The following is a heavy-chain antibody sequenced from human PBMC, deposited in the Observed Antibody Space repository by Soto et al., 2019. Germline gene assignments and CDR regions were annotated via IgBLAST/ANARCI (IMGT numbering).Heavy chain of an antibody. V-gene: IGHV1-18*01. CDR2: ISAYNGNT. Sequence: RASVKVSCKASGYTFTSYGISWVRQAPGQGLEWMGWISAYNGNTNYAQKLQGRVTMTTDTSTSTAYMELRSLRSDDTAVYYCARDSEGYYDSSGYPPADVWGQGTTVTVSS. CDR1: GYTFTSYG. D-gene: IGHD3-22*01. CDR3: ARDSEGYYDSSGYPPADV. J-gene: IGHJ6*02.